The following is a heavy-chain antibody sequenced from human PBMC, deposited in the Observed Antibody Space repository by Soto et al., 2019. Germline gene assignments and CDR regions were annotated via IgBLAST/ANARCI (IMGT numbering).Heavy chain of an antibody. D-gene: IGHD1-26*01. CDR2: IWYDGSNK. CDR1: GFTFSSYG. J-gene: IGHJ4*02. V-gene: IGHV3-33*01. Sequence: GESLKISCAASGFTFSSYGMHWVRQAPGKGLEWVAVIWYDGSNKYYADSVKGRFTISRDNSKNTLYLQMNSLRAEDTAVYYCARSGSSPDYYFDYWGQGTLVTVSS. CDR3: ARSGSSPDYYFDY.